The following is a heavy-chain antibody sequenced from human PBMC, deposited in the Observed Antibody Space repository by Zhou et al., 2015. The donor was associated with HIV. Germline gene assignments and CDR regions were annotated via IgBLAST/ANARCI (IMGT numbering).Heavy chain of an antibody. Sequence: QVQLVQSGAEVKKPGASVKVSCKASGYTFTSYAMHWVRQAPGQRLEWMGWINAGNGNTKYSQKFQGRVTITRDTSASTAYMELSSLRSEDTAVYYCARDEVGRFPYYMDVWGKGTTVTVSS. CDR3: ARDEVGRFPYYMDV. D-gene: IGHD3-3*01. CDR1: GYTFTSYA. V-gene: IGHV1-3*01. CDR2: INAGNGNT. J-gene: IGHJ6*03.